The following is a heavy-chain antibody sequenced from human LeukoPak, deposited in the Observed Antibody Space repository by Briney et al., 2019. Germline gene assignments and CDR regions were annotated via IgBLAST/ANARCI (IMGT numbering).Heavy chain of an antibody. CDR3: ARRLGSLVRGVNYFDY. J-gene: IGHJ4*02. Sequence: GESLQISCKGSGSSFTSYWIGWVRPMPGKGLEWMGIIYPGDSDTRYSPSFQGQVTISADKSISTAYLQWSSLKASDTAMYYCARRLGSLVRGVNYFDYWGQGTLVTVSS. D-gene: IGHD3-10*01. CDR2: IYPGDSDT. V-gene: IGHV5-51*01. CDR1: GSSFTSYW.